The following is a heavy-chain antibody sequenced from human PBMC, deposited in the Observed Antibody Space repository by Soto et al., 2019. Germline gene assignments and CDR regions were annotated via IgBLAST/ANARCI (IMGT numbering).Heavy chain of an antibody. CDR3: AVPLYSTGWYYNDY. Sequence: GSLRLSCAASGFTFSSSGMHWVRQAPGKGLEWVAVISYDGSNKYYADSVKGRFTISRDNSKNTLYLQMNSLRAEDTALYYCAVPLYSTGWYYNDYWGQGTLVTVSS. V-gene: IGHV3-30*03. D-gene: IGHD6-19*01. CDR1: GFTFSSSG. CDR2: ISYDGSNK. J-gene: IGHJ4*02.